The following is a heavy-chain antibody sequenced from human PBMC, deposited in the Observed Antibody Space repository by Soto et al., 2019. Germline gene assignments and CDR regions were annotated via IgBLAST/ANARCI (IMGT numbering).Heavy chain of an antibody. CDR1: GFTFSSYG. CDR2: ISYDGSNK. J-gene: IGHJ6*02. CDR3: AKEGRAAHYYYGMDV. D-gene: IGHD6-6*01. Sequence: GGSLRLSCAASGFTFSSYGMHWVRQAPGKGLEWVAVISYDGSNKYYADSVKGRFTISRDNSKNTLYLQMNSLRAEDTAVYYCAKEGRAAHYYYGMDVWGQGTTVTVSS. V-gene: IGHV3-30*18.